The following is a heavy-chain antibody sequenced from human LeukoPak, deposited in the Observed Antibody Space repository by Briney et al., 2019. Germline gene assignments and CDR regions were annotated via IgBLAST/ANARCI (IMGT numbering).Heavy chain of an antibody. CDR2: IIPILGIA. CDR1: GGTFSSYT. D-gene: IGHD1-26*01. CDR3: ARGLLSGSLDFDY. Sequence: PVKVSCKASGGTFSSYTISWVRQAPGQGLEWMGRIIPILGIANYAQKFQGRVTITADKSTSTAYMELSSPRSEDTAVYYCARGLLSGSLDFDYWGQGTLVTVSS. V-gene: IGHV1-69*02. J-gene: IGHJ4*02.